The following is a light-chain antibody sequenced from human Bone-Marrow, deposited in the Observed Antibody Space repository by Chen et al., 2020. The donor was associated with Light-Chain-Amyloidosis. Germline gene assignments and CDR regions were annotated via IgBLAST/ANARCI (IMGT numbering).Light chain of an antibody. J-gene: IGLJ1*01. CDR1: SGDVGTYNY. CDR3: SSFTSSSAYV. V-gene: IGLV2-14*01. Sequence: QSALTQPASVSGSPGQPITISCTGTSGDVGTYNYVSWYQQHPGQAPKVMIYAVSNRPSGVSNRFSGSKSGNTASLTISGLQAEDEADYYCSSFTSSSAYVFGPGTKVTVL. CDR2: AVS.